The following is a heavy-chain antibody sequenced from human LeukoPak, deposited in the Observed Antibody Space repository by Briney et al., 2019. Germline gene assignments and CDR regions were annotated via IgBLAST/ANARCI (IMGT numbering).Heavy chain of an antibody. D-gene: IGHD6-6*01. V-gene: IGHV3-48*03. CDR2: ISSGSSSI. CDR3: ARGGIAARFAY. J-gene: IGHJ4*02. CDR1: GFTFSSYE. Sequence: GGSLRLSCAASGFTFSSYEMNWVRQAPGKGLEWVSYISSGSSSIFYADSVKGRFTISRDNAKDSLYLQMNSLRVEDTAVYYCARGGIAARFAYWGQGTLVTVSS.